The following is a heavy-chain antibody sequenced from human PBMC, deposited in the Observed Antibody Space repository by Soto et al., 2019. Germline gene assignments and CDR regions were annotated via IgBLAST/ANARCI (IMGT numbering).Heavy chain of an antibody. D-gene: IGHD2-21*01. CDR3: AAIPPTYYYGMDV. J-gene: IGHJ6*02. V-gene: IGHV1-58*01. CDR1: GFTFTSSA. Sequence: EASVKVSCKASGFTFTSSAVQWVRQARGQRLEWIGWIVVGSGNTNYAQKFQERVTITRDMSTSTAYMELSSLRSEDTAVYYCAAIPPTYYYGMDVWGQGTTVTVSS. CDR2: IVVGSGNT.